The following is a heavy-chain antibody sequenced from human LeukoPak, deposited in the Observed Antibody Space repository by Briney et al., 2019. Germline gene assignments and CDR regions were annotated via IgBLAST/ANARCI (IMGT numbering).Heavy chain of an antibody. CDR3: ARSGYNPTYYFDY. CDR2: IYYSGST. V-gene: IGHV4-31*03. Sequence: SETLSLTCTVSGGSISSGGYYWSWIRQHPGKGLEWIGYIYYSGSTYYNPSLKSRVTISVDTSKNQFSLKLSSVTAAGTAVYYCARSGYNPTYYFDYWGQGTLVTVSS. D-gene: IGHD5-24*01. CDR1: GGSISSGGYY. J-gene: IGHJ4*02.